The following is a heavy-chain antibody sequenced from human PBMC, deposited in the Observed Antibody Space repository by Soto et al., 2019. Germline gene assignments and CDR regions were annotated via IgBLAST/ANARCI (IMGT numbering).Heavy chain of an antibody. J-gene: IGHJ4*02. D-gene: IGHD2-15*01. Sequence: SETLSLTCTVSGGSISGSYWSWIRQTPGKVLEWVGYIHYSGSTNYNPTLKSRVTMSVDSAKNQFSLPLSSVTAADTAVYSCKKYRRTDAEGYSFDYWGQGALVTVSS. CDR2: IHYSGST. CDR1: GGSISGSY. V-gene: IGHV4-59*01. CDR3: KKYRRTDAEGYSFDY.